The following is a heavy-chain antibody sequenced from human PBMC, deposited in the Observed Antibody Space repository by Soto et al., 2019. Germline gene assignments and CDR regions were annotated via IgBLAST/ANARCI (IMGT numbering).Heavy chain of an antibody. V-gene: IGHV3-21*01. Sequence: EVQLVESGGGLVKPGGSLSLSCAASGFTFNSYTMNWVRQAPGEGLEWVSSINHNSAYIYYADSVQGRFTISRDNAKNSLYLQMNSLGAEDTAVYYCVRLSSGDFGGDYWGQGTLVTVSS. CDR3: VRLSSGDFGGDY. CDR2: INHNSAYI. D-gene: IGHD3-10*01. CDR1: GFTFNSYT. J-gene: IGHJ4*02.